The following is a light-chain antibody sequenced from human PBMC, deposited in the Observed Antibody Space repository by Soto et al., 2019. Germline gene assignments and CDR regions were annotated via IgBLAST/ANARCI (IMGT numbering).Light chain of an antibody. CDR2: KAS. Sequence: DIQMTQSPSTLSASVGDRVTITCRASQSISTWLAWYQQKPGKAPKVLIYKASSLESGVPSRFSGSGSGTEFTLTISSMQPDDFATYYCQQYNSYSLFTFGPGTKVAI. CDR3: QQYNSYSLFT. V-gene: IGKV1-5*03. J-gene: IGKJ3*01. CDR1: QSISTW.